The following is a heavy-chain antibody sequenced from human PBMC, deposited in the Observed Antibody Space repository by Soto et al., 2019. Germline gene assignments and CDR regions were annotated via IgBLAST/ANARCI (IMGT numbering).Heavy chain of an antibody. V-gene: IGHV3-33*06. CDR2: IWYDGSNK. CDR1: GFTFSSYG. Sequence: GSLRLSCAASGFTFSSYGMHWVRQAPGKGLEWVAVIWYDGSNKYYADSVKGRFTISRDNSKNTLYLQMNSLRAEDTAVYYCAKEAAAGLIRNWFDPWGQGTLVTVSS. CDR3: AKEAAAGLIRNWFDP. J-gene: IGHJ5*02. D-gene: IGHD6-13*01.